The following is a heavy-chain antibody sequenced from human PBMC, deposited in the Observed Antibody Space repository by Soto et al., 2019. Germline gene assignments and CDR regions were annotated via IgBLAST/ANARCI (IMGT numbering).Heavy chain of an antibody. CDR1: GGSVSSGSYY. J-gene: IGHJ4*02. CDR3: ARAYVWGSYRKTPGWDYFDY. V-gene: IGHV4-61*01. Sequence: PSETLSLTCTVSGGSVSSGSYYWSWIRQPPGKGLEWIGYIYYSGSTNYNPSLKSRVTISVDTSKNQFSLKLSSVTAADTAVYYCARAYVWGSYRKTPGWDYFDYWGQGTLVTVSS. D-gene: IGHD3-16*02. CDR2: IYYSGST.